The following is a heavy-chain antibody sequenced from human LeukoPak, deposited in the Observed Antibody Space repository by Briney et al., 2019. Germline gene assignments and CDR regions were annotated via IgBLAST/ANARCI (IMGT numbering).Heavy chain of an antibody. D-gene: IGHD1-26*01. CDR3: AKDRYSGSQTRRPAAFDI. Sequence: GGSLRLSCAASGFTFSSYGMHWVRQAPGKGLEWVAFIRYDGSNKYYADSVKGRFTISRDNSKNTLYLQMNSLRAEDTAVYYCAKDRYSGSQTRRPAAFDIWGQGTMVTVSS. J-gene: IGHJ3*02. CDR1: GFTFSSYG. CDR2: IRYDGSNK. V-gene: IGHV3-30*02.